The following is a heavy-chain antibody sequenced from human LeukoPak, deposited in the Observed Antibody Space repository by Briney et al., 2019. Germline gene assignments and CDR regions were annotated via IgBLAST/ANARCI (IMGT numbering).Heavy chain of an antibody. CDR2: ISYDGSNK. CDR1: GFTFSSYG. D-gene: IGHD6-13*01. CDR3: AKDQAAVDSSWQVWYYYYGMDV. V-gene: IGHV3-30*18. Sequence: SLRLSCAASGFTFSSYGMHWVRQAPGKGLEWVAVISYDGSNKYYADSVKGRFTISRDNSKNTLYLQMNSLRAEDTAVYYCAKDQAAVDSSWQVWYYYYGMDVWGKGTTVTVSS. J-gene: IGHJ6*04.